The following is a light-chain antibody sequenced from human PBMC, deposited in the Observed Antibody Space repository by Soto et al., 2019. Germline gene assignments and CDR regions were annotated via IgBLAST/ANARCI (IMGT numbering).Light chain of an antibody. CDR1: SHDVGAYNF. V-gene: IGLV2-14*01. CDR2: EVS. CDR3: TSYTTNLTVL. J-gene: IGLJ3*02. Sequence: QSVLTQPASVSGSPGQSITISCTGTSHDVGAYNFVSWYQQRPNKGPQLIIYEVSNRPSGVSDRFSGSKSGITASLTISGLRTADEGDYYCTSYTTNLTVLFGGGTKLTVL.